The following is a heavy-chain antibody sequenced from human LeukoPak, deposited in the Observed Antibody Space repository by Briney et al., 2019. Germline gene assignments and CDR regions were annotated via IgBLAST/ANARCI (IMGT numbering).Heavy chain of an antibody. D-gene: IGHD6-13*01. Sequence: SETLSLTCTVSGGSITSGSYFWGWIRQPPGKGLEWIASIHDRGSTYSNPSLMSRVTTSVDTSRNQFSLKLRSVTAADTAVYFCARGNEAAAEDRWGQGTLVIVSS. CDR2: IHDRGST. CDR3: ARGNEAAAEDR. V-gene: IGHV4-39*01. J-gene: IGHJ5*02. CDR1: GGSITSGSYF.